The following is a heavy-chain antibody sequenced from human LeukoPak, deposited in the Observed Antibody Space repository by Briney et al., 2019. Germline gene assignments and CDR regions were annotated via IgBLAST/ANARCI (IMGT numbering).Heavy chain of an antibody. CDR2: VYFSGST. CDR3: ARSHSGTYTTGYHFAS. CDR1: GGSISPYY. V-gene: IGHV4-59*01. Sequence: PSETLSLTCTVSGGSISPYYWSWIRQPPGKGLEWIGYVYFSGSTYSNPSLRSRVTISLDTSKNQFSLNLDSATAADTAVYYCARSHSGTYTTGYHFASWGQGTLVTVSS. D-gene: IGHD1-26*01. J-gene: IGHJ4*02.